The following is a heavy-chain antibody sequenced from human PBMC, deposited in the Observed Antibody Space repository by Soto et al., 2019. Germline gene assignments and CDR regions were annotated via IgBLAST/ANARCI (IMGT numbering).Heavy chain of an antibody. J-gene: IGHJ3*02. CDR3: ARVFFELDLREAFDI. CDR1: GYTFTSYD. V-gene: IGHV1-8*01. Sequence: ASVKVSCKASGYTFTSYDINWVRQATGQGLEWMGWMNPNSGNTGYAQKFQGRVTMTRNTSISTAYRGLSSLRSEDTAVYYCARVFFELDLREAFDIWGQGTMVTVSS. D-gene: IGHD3-3*01. CDR2: MNPNSGNT.